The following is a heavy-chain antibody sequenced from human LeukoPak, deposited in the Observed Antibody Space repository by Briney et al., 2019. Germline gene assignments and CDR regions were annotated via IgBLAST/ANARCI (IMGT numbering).Heavy chain of an antibody. Sequence: GGSLRLSCAASGFTFSSYEMNWVRQAPGKGLEWVSYISSSGSTIYYADSVKGRFTISRDNAKNSLYLQMNSLRAEDTAVYYCARARWSFDSSGYHYGMDVWGQGTTVTVSS. J-gene: IGHJ6*02. V-gene: IGHV3-48*03. CDR1: GFTFSSYE. CDR3: ARARWSFDSSGYHYGMDV. CDR2: ISSSGSTI. D-gene: IGHD3-22*01.